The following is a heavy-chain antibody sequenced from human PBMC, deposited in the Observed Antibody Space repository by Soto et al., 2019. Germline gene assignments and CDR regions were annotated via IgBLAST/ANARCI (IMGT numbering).Heavy chain of an antibody. D-gene: IGHD6-19*01. CDR3: ARSRGWYMLDY. CDR1: GDSISSSYW. Sequence: QVQLQESGPGLVKPSGTLSLACAVSGDSISSSYWWSWVRQPPGKGLEWIGEISHSGSTTYNPSLKSRVTISLYKSENQFSLRLTSVTAADTAVYYCARSRGWYMLDYWGQGTLVTVSS. J-gene: IGHJ4*02. V-gene: IGHV4-4*02. CDR2: ISHSGST.